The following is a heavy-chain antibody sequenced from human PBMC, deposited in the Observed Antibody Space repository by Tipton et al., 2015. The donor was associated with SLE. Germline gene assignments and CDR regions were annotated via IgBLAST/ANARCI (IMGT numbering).Heavy chain of an antibody. J-gene: IGHJ5*02. CDR2: INHSGST. CDR1: GGSFSGYY. CDR3: AREDDSSYGNWFDP. D-gene: IGHD4-11*01. V-gene: IGHV4-34*01. Sequence: LRLSCAVYGGSFSGYYWSWIRQPPGKGLEWIGEINHSGSTNYNPSLKSRVTISVDTSKNQFSLELTSVTAADTAVYYCAREDDSSYGNWFDPWGQGTLVTVSS.